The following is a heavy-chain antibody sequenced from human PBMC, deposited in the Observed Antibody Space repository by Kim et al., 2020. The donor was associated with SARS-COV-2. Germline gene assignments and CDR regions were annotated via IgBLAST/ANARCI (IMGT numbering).Heavy chain of an antibody. D-gene: IGHD3-16*01. J-gene: IGHJ3*02. Sequence: SETLSLTCTVSGGSMSSYYWTWIRQSPGKGLQWIGNIYYTGATDDNASLKSRVSMSIDRSGDRFSLRLTSLSAADTALYFCGRRSYVDDDFDMRG. CDR3: GRRSYVDDDFDM. CDR1: GGSMSSYY. V-gene: IGHV4-59*08. CDR2: IYYTGAT.